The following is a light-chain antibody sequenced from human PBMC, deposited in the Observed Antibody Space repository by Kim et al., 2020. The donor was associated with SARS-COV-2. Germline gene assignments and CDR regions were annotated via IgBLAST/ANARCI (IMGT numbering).Light chain of an antibody. J-gene: IGLJ2*01. Sequence: SLTISCTGTGSDVGGYNYVSWYQQHPGKAPKLMIYDVSNRPSGVSNRFSGSKSGNTASLTISGLQAEDEADYYCSSYTSSSTRHVVFGGGTQLTVL. CDR3: SSYTSSSTRHVV. CDR2: DVS. V-gene: IGLV2-14*03. CDR1: GSDVGGYNY.